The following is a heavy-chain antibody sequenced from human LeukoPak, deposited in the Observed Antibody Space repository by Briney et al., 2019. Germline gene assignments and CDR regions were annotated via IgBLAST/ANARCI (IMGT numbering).Heavy chain of an antibody. V-gene: IGHV1-69*04. CDR2: IIPILGIA. J-gene: IGHJ4*02. CDR3: AHSISYGSGSLDY. Sequence: GASVKVSCKASGGTFSSYAISWVRQAPGQGLEWMGRIIPILGIANYAQKFQGRVTITADKSTSTAYMELSSLRSEDTAVYYCAHSISYGSGSLDYWGQGTLVTVSS. CDR1: GGTFSSYA. D-gene: IGHD3-10*01.